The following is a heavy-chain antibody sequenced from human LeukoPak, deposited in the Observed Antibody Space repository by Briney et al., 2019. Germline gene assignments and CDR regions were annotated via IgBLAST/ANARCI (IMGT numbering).Heavy chain of an antibody. J-gene: IGHJ4*02. CDR1: DDSITMYY. V-gene: IGHV4-59*01. CDR3: ARAGSGSGNPIYYFDY. D-gene: IGHD3-10*01. Sequence: ASETLSLTCSVSDDSITMYYWTWIRQPPGKGLEWIGYVDHTGSTNFNPSLNGRVSISRDTTKNLFSLKLSSVTAADTAVYYCARAGSGSGNPIYYFDYWGQGTLVTVSS. CDR2: VDHTGST.